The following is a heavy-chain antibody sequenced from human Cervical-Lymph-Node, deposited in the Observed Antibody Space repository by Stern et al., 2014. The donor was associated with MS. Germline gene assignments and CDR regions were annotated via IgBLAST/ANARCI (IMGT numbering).Heavy chain of an antibody. J-gene: IGHJ5*02. CDR2: VIPCVGPN. D-gene: IGHD3-16*01. CDR1: GG. CDR3: ARGGGDSWFDP. V-gene: IGHV1-69*01. Sequence: VQLVESGAEVKKPGSSVKVSCKASGGISWVRQAPGQGLEWVGGVIPCVGPNIYERKFQGRVTITANAATNTAYLELNSLRVDDTAVYYCARGGGDSWFDPWGQGTLVTVSS.